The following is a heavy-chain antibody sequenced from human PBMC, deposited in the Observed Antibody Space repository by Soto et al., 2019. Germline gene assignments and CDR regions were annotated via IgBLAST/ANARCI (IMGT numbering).Heavy chain of an antibody. Sequence: PSETLSLTCTVSGGSIRSYYWTWIRQPPGKGLEWLGYIFYSGSTFYNPSLKSRVTISIHTSKSQFSLQLTSVTAADTAVYYCARGAADTDMVDSWGQGPLVTVYS. V-gene: IGHV4-59*01. CDR3: ARGAADTDMVDS. CDR1: GGSIRSYY. J-gene: IGHJ4*02. CDR2: IFYSGST. D-gene: IGHD5-18*01.